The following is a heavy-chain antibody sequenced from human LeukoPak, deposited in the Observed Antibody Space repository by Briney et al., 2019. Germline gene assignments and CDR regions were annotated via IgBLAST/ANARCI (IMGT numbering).Heavy chain of an antibody. J-gene: IGHJ6*03. CDR2: IYYSGST. CDR3: ARAYYYGSGSWSPYYYYYYMDV. Sequence: SETLSLTCVVSGGAMSSSYWSWIRQPPGKGLEWIGYIYYSGSTNYNPSLKSRVTISVDTSKNQYSLKLSSVTAADTAVYYCARAYYYGSGSWSPYYYYYYMDVWGKGTTVTISS. D-gene: IGHD3-10*01. V-gene: IGHV4-59*01. CDR1: GGAMSSSY.